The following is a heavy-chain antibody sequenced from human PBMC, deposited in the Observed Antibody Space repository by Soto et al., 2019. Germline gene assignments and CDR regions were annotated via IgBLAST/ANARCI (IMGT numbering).Heavy chain of an antibody. V-gene: IGHV1-46*03. CDR2: INPSGGST. J-gene: IGHJ5*02. Sequence: GASVKVSCKASGYTFTSYYMHWVRQAPGQGLEWMGIINPSGGSTSYAQKFQGRVTMTRDTSTSTVYMELSSLRSEDTAVYYCARGNYYDSSGYDWFDPWGQGTLVTVSS. CDR3: ARGNYYDSSGYDWFDP. CDR1: GYTFTSYY. D-gene: IGHD3-22*01.